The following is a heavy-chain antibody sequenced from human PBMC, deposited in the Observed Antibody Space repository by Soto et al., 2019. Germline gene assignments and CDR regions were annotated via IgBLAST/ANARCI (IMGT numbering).Heavy chain of an antibody. CDR2: IITIFGTA. V-gene: IGHV1-69*13. J-gene: IGHJ4*02. Sequence: VQVSFNASGSTFISYAVSWVRQAPGQGLEWMGGIITIFGTANYSQKFQGRFTITADKSTSTAYMELISLRSEDTAVYYCERDATIEPPVYFYXWGQATIFTLSX. CDR3: ERDATIEPPVYFYX. D-gene: IGHD5-12*01. CDR1: GSTFISYA.